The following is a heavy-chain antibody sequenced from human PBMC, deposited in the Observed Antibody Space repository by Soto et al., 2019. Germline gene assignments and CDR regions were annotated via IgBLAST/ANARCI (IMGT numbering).Heavy chain of an antibody. CDR2: MNPNSGNT. CDR3: ARLRGYSGSYSFDY. CDR1: GYTFTSYD. D-gene: IGHD1-26*01. J-gene: IGHJ4*02. Sequence: ASVKVSCKASGYTFTSYDINWVRQATGQGLEWMGWMNPNSGNTGYAQKFQGRVTMTRNTSISTAYMELSSLRSEDTAVYYCARLRGYSGSYSFDYWGQGTLVTVSS. V-gene: IGHV1-8*01.